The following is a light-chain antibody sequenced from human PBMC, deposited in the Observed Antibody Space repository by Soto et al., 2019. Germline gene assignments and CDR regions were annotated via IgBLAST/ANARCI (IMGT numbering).Light chain of an antibody. V-gene: IGLV2-14*01. J-gene: IGLJ3*02. CDR2: DVS. CDR3: SSYTTATTRV. Sequence: QSALTQPASVSGSPGQSITISCTGTSSDVGAYNYVSWYQQHPGKAPELMIFDVSNRPSGVSNRFSGSKSGNTASLTISGLQAEDEADYYCSSYTTATTRVFGGGTKVPVL. CDR1: SSDVGAYNY.